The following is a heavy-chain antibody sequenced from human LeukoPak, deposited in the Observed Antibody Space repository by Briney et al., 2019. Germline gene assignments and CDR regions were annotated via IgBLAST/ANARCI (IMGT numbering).Heavy chain of an antibody. Sequence: ASVKVSCKASGYTFTGYYRHWVRQAPGQGLEWMGWINPNSGGTNYAQKFQGRVTMTRDTSISTAYMELSRLRSDDTAVYYCAREADIVVVPAAHRYNWFDPWGQGTLVTVSS. CDR1: GYTFTGYY. V-gene: IGHV1-2*02. CDR3: AREADIVVVPAAHRYNWFDP. D-gene: IGHD2-2*01. CDR2: INPNSGGT. J-gene: IGHJ5*02.